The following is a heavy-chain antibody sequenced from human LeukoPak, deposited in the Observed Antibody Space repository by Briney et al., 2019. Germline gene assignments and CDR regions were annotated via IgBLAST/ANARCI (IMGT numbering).Heavy chain of an antibody. CDR1: GFTFDDYA. D-gene: IGHD6-19*01. V-gene: IGHV3-20*04. CDR2: IKWNGGST. CDR3: ARHQDSSGWYGSDN. Sequence: TGGSLRLSCAASGFTFDDYAMSWVRQAPGKGLEWASGIKWNGGSTGYVDSVKGRFTISRDNAKNSLYLQMNSLRAEDTALYYCARHQDSSGWYGSDNWGQGTLVTVSS. J-gene: IGHJ4*02.